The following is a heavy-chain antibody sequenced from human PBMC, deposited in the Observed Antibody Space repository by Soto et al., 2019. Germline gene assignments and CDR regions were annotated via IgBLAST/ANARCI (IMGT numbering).Heavy chain of an antibody. CDR1: GFSFTNYW. CDR2: IDPVDSYA. D-gene: IGHD6-13*01. J-gene: IGHJ5*02. CDR3: ARIESIARNWFDP. Sequence: GESLKISCKTSGFSFTNYWITWVRQVPGKGLEWMGNIDPVDSYANYSPSFQGHVTFSVDTSISTAFLHWSSLKASDSATYFCARIESIARNWFDPWGQGTLVTVSS. V-gene: IGHV5-10-1*01.